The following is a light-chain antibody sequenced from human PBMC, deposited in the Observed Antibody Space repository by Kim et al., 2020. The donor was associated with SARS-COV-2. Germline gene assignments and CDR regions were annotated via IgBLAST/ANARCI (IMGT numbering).Light chain of an antibody. CDR3: QVWDSSSVPYVV. CDR1: NIGSKS. J-gene: IGLJ2*01. CDR2: YDS. V-gene: IGLV3-21*04. Sequence: PGTPATIPCVVNNIGSKSVLCYQQKPGPAPVLVIYYDSDRPSGIPERFSGSNSGNTATLTFSRVEAGDEADYYCQVWDSSSVPYVVFGGGTQLTVL.